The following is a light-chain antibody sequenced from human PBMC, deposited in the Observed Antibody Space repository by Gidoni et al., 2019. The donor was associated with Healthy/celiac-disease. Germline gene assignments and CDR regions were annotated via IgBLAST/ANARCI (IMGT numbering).Light chain of an antibody. Sequence: SALTPPASVSVSPGQPITISCTGTSSDVGGYNYVSWCQQHPGKAPKLMIYEVSNRPSGVSNRFSGAKTGNTASLTISGLQAEDEADYYCSSYTSSSILVFGTGTKVTVL. V-gene: IGLV2-14*01. J-gene: IGLJ1*01. CDR1: SSDVGGYNY. CDR3: SSYTSSSILV. CDR2: EVS.